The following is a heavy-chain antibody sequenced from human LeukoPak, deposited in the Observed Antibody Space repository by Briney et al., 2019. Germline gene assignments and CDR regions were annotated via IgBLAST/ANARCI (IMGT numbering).Heavy chain of an antibody. CDR1: GFTFSSYG. CDR2: ISYDGSNK. V-gene: IGHV3-30*18. Sequence: GGSLRLSCAASGFTFSSYGMHWVRQAPGKGLEWVAVISYDGSNKYYADSVKGRFTISRDNSKNTLYLQMNSLRAEDTAVYYCAKDLLPGGSGEETIDYWGQGTLVTVSS. CDR3: AKDLLPGGSGEETIDY. D-gene: IGHD3-10*01. J-gene: IGHJ4*02.